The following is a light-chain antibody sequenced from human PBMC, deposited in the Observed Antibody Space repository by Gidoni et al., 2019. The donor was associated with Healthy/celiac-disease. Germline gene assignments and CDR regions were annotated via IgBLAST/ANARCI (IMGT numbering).Light chain of an antibody. CDR3: QQRSNWSYT. J-gene: IGKJ2*01. Sequence: EIVLTQSPATLSLSPGERATLSGRASQSVSSYLAWYQQKPGQAPMLLIYDASNRATGIPARFSGSGSGTDFTLTISSLEPEDFAVYYCQQRSNWSYTFGQGTKLEIK. CDR2: DAS. CDR1: QSVSSY. V-gene: IGKV3-11*01.